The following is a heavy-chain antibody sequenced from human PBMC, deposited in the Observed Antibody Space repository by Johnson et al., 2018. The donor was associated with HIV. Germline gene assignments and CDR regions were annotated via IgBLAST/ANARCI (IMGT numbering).Heavy chain of an antibody. J-gene: IGHJ3*02. CDR3: STETYYYDSSGYYYGHAFDI. CDR2: IKSKTDGGTT. V-gene: IGHV3-15*05. CDR1: GFTFSNAW. D-gene: IGHD3-22*01. Sequence: VQLVESGGGLVKPGGSLRLSCAGSGFTFSNAWMTWVRQAPGKGLEWVGRIKSKTDGGTTDYAAPVKGKFSISRDDSKNTLYLQMNSLKTEETAVYYCSTETYYYDSSGYYYGHAFDIWGQGTMVTVSS.